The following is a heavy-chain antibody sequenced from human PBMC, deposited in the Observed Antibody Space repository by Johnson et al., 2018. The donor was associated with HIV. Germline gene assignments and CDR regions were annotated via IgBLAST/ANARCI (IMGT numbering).Heavy chain of an antibody. Sequence: VQLVESGGVVVQPGGSLRLSCAASGFTFDDYTMHWVRQAPGKGLEWVSLISWDGGSTYYADSVKGRFTISRDNSKNSLYLQMNSLRAEDTAVYYCAKESAFDIWGQGTMVTVSS. J-gene: IGHJ3*02. V-gene: IGHV3-43*01. CDR3: AKESAFDI. CDR2: ISWDGGST. CDR1: GFTFDDYT.